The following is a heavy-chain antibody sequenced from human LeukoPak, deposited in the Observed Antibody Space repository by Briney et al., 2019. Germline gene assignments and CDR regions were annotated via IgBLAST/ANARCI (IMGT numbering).Heavy chain of an antibody. CDR2: INTDGSST. Sequence: QAGGSLRLSCAASGFTFSSYWMHWVRQAPGKGLVWVARINTDGSSTANADSVKGRFTISRDNAKNTLYLQMNSLRAEDTAVYYCARAHGVETGNTHYFYYYYYMDVWGKGTTVTVSS. CDR1: GFTFSSYW. V-gene: IGHV3-74*01. D-gene: IGHD2-21*02. CDR3: ARAHGVETGNTHYFYYYYYMDV. J-gene: IGHJ6*03.